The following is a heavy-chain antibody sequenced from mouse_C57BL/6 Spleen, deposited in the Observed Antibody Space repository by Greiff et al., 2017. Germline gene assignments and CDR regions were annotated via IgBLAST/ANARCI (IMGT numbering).Heavy chain of an antibody. V-gene: IGHV1-64*01. D-gene: IGHD4-1*01. J-gene: IGHJ1*03. CDR3: AGTGRYWYFDV. CDR1: GYTFTSYW. CDR2: IHPNSGST. Sequence: QVQLQQPGAELVKPGASVKLSCKASGYTFTSYWMHWVKQRPGQGLEWIGMIHPNSGSTNYNEKFKSKATLTVDKSSSTAYMQLSSLTSEDSAVYYGAGTGRYWYFDVWGTGTTVTVSS.